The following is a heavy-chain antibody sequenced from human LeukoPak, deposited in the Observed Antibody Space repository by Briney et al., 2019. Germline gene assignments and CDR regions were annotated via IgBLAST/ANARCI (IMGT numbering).Heavy chain of an antibody. CDR3: ARGRQNYYGSGRIREYFQH. Sequence: SETLSLTCTVSGGSISSGGYYWSWIRQPPGKGLEWIGEINHSGSTNYNPSLKSRVTISVDTSKNQFSLKLSSVTAADTAVYYCARGRQNYYGSGRIREYFQHWGQGTLVTVSS. V-gene: IGHV4-39*07. D-gene: IGHD3-10*01. CDR1: GGSISSGGYY. CDR2: INHSGST. J-gene: IGHJ1*01.